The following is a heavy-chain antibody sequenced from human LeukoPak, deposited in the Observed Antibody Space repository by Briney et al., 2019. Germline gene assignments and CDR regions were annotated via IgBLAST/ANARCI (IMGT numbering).Heavy chain of an antibody. J-gene: IGHJ6*02. CDR2: ISGSGRST. Sequence: GGSLRLSCAASRFTFSSYVMGWVRQAPGKGLECVSAISGSGRSTYYADSVKGRFTISREDSKNTLYLQMNILRAEDTAVYYCARVSGNIQIWPQPFGDGMDVWGQGTTVTVSS. CDR3: ARVSGNIQIWPQPFGDGMDV. CDR1: RFTFSSYV. D-gene: IGHD3-10*01. V-gene: IGHV3-23*01.